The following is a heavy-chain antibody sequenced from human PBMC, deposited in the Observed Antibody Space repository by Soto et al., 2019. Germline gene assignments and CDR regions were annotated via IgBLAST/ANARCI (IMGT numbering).Heavy chain of an antibody. V-gene: IGHV1-69*06. CDR3: ARGLDQPPVGLYFDS. D-gene: IGHD2-2*01. J-gene: IGHJ4*02. Sequence: QVQLVQSGAEVKNPGSSVKVSCKTSGGTFTSYLIDWVRQAPGQGLEWMGGLIPSVGTAKYAQKVQGRVSITADNSTTTAYMDLMTLTSEDPAVYYCARGLDQPPVGLYFDSLGQGTLVTVSS. CDR2: LIPSVGTA. CDR1: GGTFTSYL.